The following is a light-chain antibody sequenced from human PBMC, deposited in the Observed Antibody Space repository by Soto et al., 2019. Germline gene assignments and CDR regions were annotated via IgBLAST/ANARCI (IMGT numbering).Light chain of an antibody. CDR3: QQYDSYPWT. V-gene: IGKV1-5*03. CDR2: RAS. J-gene: IGKJ1*01. CDR1: QSISTW. Sequence: DIQMTQSPSSLSASVGDRVTINFRASQSISTWLAWFQQKPGKAPKLLIYRASSLEGGAPSRFSGSGSGTEFTLTISSLQPDDFATYYCQQYDSYPWTFGQGTKVDIK.